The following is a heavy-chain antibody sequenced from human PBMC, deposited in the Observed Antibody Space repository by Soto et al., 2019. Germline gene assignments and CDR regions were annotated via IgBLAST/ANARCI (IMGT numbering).Heavy chain of an antibody. CDR1: GGSISSGDYY. Sequence: SETLSLTCTVSGGSISSGDYYWSWIRQPPGKGLEWIGYIYYSGSTYYNPSLKSRATISVDTSKNQFSLKLSSVTAADTAVYYCARGSWLQYFDYWGQGTLVTVSS. D-gene: IGHD5-12*01. CDR3: ARGSWLQYFDY. CDR2: IYYSGST. J-gene: IGHJ4*02. V-gene: IGHV4-30-4*01.